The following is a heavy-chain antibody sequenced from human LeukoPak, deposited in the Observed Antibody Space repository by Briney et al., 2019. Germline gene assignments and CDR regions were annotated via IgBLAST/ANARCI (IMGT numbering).Heavy chain of an antibody. CDR3: AEDRYYYDRSGYFDY. V-gene: IGHV3-23*01. CDR1: GFTFSSYA. Sequence: GGSLRLSCAASGFTFSSYAMSWVRQAPGKGLEWGSVISGSGGSTYYADSVKGRFTISRDNSKNTLYLQMNSLRAEDTALYYCAEDRYYYDRSGYFDYSGQGTLVTVSS. D-gene: IGHD3-22*01. J-gene: IGHJ4*02. CDR2: ISGSGGST.